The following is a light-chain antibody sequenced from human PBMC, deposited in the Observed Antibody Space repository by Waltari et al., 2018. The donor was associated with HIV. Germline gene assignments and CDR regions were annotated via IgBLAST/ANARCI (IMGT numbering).Light chain of an antibody. CDR1: QRVISSY. V-gene: IGKV3-20*01. J-gene: IGKJ5*01. CDR2: GAS. CDR3: QQYGSSPRSIT. Sequence: EIVLTQFTGTLSLSPGERATLSCSASQRVISSYLAWYQQKPGQAPRPLIYGASSMATDSPDMFSGSGSGTDFTLTISRLEPEDFAVYYCQQYGSSPRSITFGQGTRLEIK.